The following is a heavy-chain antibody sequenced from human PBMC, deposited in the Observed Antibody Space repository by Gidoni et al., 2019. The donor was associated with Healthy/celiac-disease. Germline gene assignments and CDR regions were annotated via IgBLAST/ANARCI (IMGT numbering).Heavy chain of an antibody. CDR1: GSSFTSYG. CDR3: ARQMEGVFGNWFDP. CDR2: IYPGDADT. J-gene: IGHJ5*02. D-gene: IGHD2-8*01. V-gene: IGHV5-51*01. Sequence: EVQLVQSGAEVKKPGESLKISCKGSGSSFTSYGLGWVRQMPGKGLEWLGIIYPGDADTGYSPSFQGQVTISADKSISTAYLQWSSLKASDTAMYYCARQMEGVFGNWFDPWGQGTLVTVSS.